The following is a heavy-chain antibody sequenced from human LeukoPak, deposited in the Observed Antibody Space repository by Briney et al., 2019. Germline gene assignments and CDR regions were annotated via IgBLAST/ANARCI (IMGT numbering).Heavy chain of an antibody. CDR1: GGSISSYY. D-gene: IGHD5-12*01. J-gene: IGHJ4*02. Sequence: SETLSLTCTVSGGSISSYYWSWLRQPPGKGLEWIGYIYYSGSTNYNPSLKSRVTISVDTSKNQFSLKLSSVTAADTAVYYCARTGRPMVATSPFDYWGQGTLVTVSS. V-gene: IGHV4-59*01. CDR2: IYYSGST. CDR3: ARTGRPMVATSPFDY.